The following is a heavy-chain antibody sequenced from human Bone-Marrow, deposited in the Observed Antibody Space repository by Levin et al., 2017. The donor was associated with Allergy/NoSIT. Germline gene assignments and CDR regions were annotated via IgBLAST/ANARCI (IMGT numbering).Heavy chain of an antibody. CDR1: GFTFSNYA. V-gene: IGHV3-23*01. CDR3: AKGRPGGAAGWFGP. CDR2: INNGGSST. J-gene: IGHJ5*02. Sequence: GGSLRLSCTASGFTFSNYAMSWVRQAPGKGLEWVSSINNGGSSTYCADFLKGRFTISRDNSKNTVYLEMKSLRVEDTAVYYCAKGRPGGAAGWFGPWGLGTLVTVSS. D-gene: IGHD1-26*01.